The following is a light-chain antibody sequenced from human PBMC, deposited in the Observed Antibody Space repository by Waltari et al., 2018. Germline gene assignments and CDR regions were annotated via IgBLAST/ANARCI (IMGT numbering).Light chain of an antibody. CDR2: WAS. CDR3: QEYYSSPYT. J-gene: IGKJ2*01. Sequence: VSLGERATINCKSSQSILYSSNNKNFLAWYQQKPGQPPKLLIYWASTRESGVPDRFSGSGSGTDFTLTISSLQAEDVAVYSCQEYYSSPYTFGQGTKLEIK. V-gene: IGKV4-1*01. CDR1: QSILYSSNNKNF.